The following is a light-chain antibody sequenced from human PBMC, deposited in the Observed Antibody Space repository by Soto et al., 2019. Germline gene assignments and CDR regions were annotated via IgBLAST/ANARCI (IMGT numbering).Light chain of an antibody. J-gene: IGKJ2*01. CDR3: QQYYNWPQYT. CDR2: GAS. Sequence: EVVMTQSPATLSVSPGERATLSCRASQIVSSNLAWYQQRPGQAPRLLIYGASTRATGIPARFSGSGSGTEFTLTISSLQSEDFAVYFCQQYYNWPQYTFGQGTKLEIK. CDR1: QIVSSN. V-gene: IGKV3-15*01.